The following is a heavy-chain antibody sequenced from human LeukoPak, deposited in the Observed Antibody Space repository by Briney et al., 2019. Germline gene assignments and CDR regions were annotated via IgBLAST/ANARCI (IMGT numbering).Heavy chain of an antibody. V-gene: IGHV3-23*01. D-gene: IGHD1-26*01. CDR1: GFTFSSFP. Sequence: GGSLRLSCVASGFTFSSFPMSWVRQAPGKGLEWVSVISEGGDVTHYGDSMRGRFTVSRDNTRNTLSLQMTSLRAEDTAVYFCARDSSHYLGNMDCWGRGTLVTVSS. CDR2: ISEGGDVT. CDR3: ARDSSHYLGNMDC. J-gene: IGHJ4*02.